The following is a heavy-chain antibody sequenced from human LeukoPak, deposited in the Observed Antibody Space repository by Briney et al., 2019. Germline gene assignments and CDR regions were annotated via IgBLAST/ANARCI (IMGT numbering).Heavy chain of an antibody. CDR1: GFTFSSYE. Sequence: PGGSLRLSCAASGFTFSSYEMNWVRQAPGKELEWVSYISSSGSTIYYADSVKGRFTISRDNAKNSLYLQMNSLRAEDTAVYYCARTKYDYWFDPWGQGTLVTVSS. J-gene: IGHJ5*02. V-gene: IGHV3-48*03. D-gene: IGHD3-16*01. CDR3: ARTKYDYWFDP. CDR2: ISSSGSTI.